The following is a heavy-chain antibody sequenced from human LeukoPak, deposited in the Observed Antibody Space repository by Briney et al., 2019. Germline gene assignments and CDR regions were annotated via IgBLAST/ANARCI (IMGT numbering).Heavy chain of an antibody. Sequence: GASVKVSCKASGYTFTAYYIHWLRQAPGQGTEWMGWIKPDSGSSHYAQKFQGRVTMTRDTSSSSAYMDLTRLKSGGTAVYYCARARVPIAVAGLYYFDYWGQGALVTVSS. V-gene: IGHV1-2*02. CDR3: ARARVPIAVAGLYYFDY. J-gene: IGHJ4*02. CDR2: IKPDSGSS. D-gene: IGHD6-19*01. CDR1: GYTFTAYY.